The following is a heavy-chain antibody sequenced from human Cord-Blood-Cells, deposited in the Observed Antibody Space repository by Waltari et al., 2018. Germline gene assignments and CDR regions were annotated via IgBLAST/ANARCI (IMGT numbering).Heavy chain of an antibody. J-gene: IGHJ4*02. D-gene: IGHD5-12*01. CDR2: NIPILGTE. Sequence: QVQLVQSGAEVKKPGSSVKVSCRASGGTFSSYAISWVRQAPGQGLEWMGGNIPILGTENYEQKFQGRVTITADESTSTAYMELSSLRSEDTAVYYCARDGGSGYDYDYWGQGTLVTVSS. CDR1: GGTFSSYA. V-gene: IGHV1-69*01. CDR3: ARDGGSGYDYDY.